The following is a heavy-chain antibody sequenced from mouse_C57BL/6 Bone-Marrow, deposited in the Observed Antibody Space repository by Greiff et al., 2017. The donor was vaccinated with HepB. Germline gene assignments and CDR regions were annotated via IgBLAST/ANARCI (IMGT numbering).Heavy chain of an antibody. Sequence: EVKLVESGGGLVKPGGSLKLSCAASGFTFSDYGMHWVRQAPEKGLEWVAYISSGSSTIYYADTVKGRFTISRDNAKNTLFLQMTSLRSEDTAMYYCARHYGGQYYFDYWGQGTTLTVSS. V-gene: IGHV5-17*01. CDR1: GFTFSDYG. J-gene: IGHJ2*01. CDR2: ISSGSSTI. CDR3: ARHYGGQYYFDY. D-gene: IGHD1-1*02.